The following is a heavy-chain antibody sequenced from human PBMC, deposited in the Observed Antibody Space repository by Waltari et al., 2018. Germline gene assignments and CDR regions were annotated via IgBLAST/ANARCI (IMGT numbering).Heavy chain of an antibody. CDR1: GSTFSSYA. J-gene: IGHJ4*02. Sequence: QVQLVQSGAEVKQPGSSVQVSCRASGSTFSSYAISWVRQAPGQGLEWMGGIIHIFGTANYAQKFQGRVTITTDESTSTAYMELSSLRSEDTAVYYCAVGGDGYVADYWGQGTLVTVSS. V-gene: IGHV1-69*05. D-gene: IGHD5-12*01. CDR3: AVGGDGYVADY. CDR2: IIHIFGTA.